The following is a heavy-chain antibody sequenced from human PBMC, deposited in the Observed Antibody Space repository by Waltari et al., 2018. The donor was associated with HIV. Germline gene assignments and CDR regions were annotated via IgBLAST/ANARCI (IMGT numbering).Heavy chain of an antibody. J-gene: IGHJ5*02. V-gene: IGHV4-34*01. CDR1: GGSFSGYY. CDR2: INHSGST. Sequence: QVQLQQWGAGLLKPSETLSLTCAVYGGSFSGYYWSWIRQPPGKGLEWIGEINHSGSTNYNPSLKSRVTISVDTSKNQFSLKLSSVTAADTAVYYCARAPRSGSSGWGRNNWFDPWGQGTLVTVSS. D-gene: IGHD6-19*01. CDR3: ARAPRSGSSGWGRNNWFDP.